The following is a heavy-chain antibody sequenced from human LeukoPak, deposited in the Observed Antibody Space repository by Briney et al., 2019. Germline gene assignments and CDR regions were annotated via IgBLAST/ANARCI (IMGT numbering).Heavy chain of an antibody. CDR3: AKNGAAAGWADFDY. J-gene: IGHJ4*02. D-gene: IGHD6-13*01. CDR1: GFTFSSYA. CDR2: LSGSGGTT. Sequence: GGSLRLSCAASGFTFSSYAMSWVRQAPGKGLEWVSVLSGSGGTTFYADSVQGRFTISRDNSKNTLYLQMNSLRVEDTAVYYCAKNGAAAGWADFDYWGQGTLVTVSS. V-gene: IGHV3-23*01.